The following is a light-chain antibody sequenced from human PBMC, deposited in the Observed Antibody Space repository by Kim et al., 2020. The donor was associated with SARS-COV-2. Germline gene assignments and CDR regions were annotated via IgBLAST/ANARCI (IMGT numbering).Light chain of an antibody. CDR2: TND. J-gene: IGLJ3*02. CDR1: GSNIGSHA. V-gene: IGLV1-44*01. CDR3: AAWDDTLNGRV. Sequence: QSVLTQPPSASGTPGQRVTISCSGSGSNIGSHAVNWYQQVPGTAPKLIINTNDQRPSGVPDRFSGSKSGTSASLAISGLQSDDEADYFCAAWDDTLNGRVFGGGTQLTVL.